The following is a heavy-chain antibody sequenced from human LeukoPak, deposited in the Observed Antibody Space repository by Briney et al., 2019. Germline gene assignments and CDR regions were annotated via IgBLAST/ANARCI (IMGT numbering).Heavy chain of an antibody. CDR3: ARDRGVGASYFDY. Sequence: GGSLRLSCVASGFTFSSSEMNWVRQAPGKGLKWVSFISSSASSIYYADSVKGRFTISRDNAKSSLYLQMNSLRAEDTAVYYCARDRGVGASYFDYWGQGTLVTVSS. D-gene: IGHD1-26*01. V-gene: IGHV3-48*03. J-gene: IGHJ4*02. CDR2: ISSSASSI. CDR1: GFTFSSSE.